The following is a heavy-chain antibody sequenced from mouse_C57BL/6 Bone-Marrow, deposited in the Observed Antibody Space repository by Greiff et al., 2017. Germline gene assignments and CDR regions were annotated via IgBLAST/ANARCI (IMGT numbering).Heavy chain of an antibody. CDR2: IDTSDSYT. J-gene: IGHJ1*03. CDR3: ANCRYGYFDV. CDR1: GYTFTSYW. V-gene: IGHV1-50*01. Sequence: QVQLQQPGAELVKPGASVKLSCKASGYTFTSYWMQWVKQRPGQGLEWIGEIDTSDSYTNYNQKFKGKATLTVDTSSSTAYMQLSSLTSEDSAVYYCANCRYGYFDVWGTGTTVTVSA. D-gene: IGHD4-1*02.